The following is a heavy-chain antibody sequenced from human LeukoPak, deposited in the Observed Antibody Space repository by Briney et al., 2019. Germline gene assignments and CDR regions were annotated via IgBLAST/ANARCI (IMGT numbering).Heavy chain of an antibody. Sequence: GGSLRLSCAASGFSFSNYAMSWVRQDPGKGLEWLSAISGRDDSTYYADSVKGRFTISRDTSKNTLYLQMNSLRAEDTAVYYCAKWGDYDVLTGYYDSDYWGQGTLVTVSS. CDR1: GFSFSNYA. J-gene: IGHJ4*02. D-gene: IGHD3-9*01. CDR2: ISGRDDST. CDR3: AKWGDYDVLTGYYDSDY. V-gene: IGHV3-23*01.